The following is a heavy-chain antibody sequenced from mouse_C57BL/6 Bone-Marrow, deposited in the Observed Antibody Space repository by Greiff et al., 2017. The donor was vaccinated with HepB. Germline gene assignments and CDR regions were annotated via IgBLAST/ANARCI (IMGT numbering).Heavy chain of an antibody. Sequence: VQLQQPGAELVKPGASVKMSCKASGYTFTSYWITWVKQRPGQGLEWIGDIYPGSGSTNYNEKFKSKATLTVDTSSSTAYMQLSSLTSEDSAVYYCALAIYYDYGRDYFDYWGQGTTLTVSS. CDR3: ALAIYYDYGRDYFDY. CDR1: GYTFTSYW. CDR2: IYPGSGST. D-gene: IGHD2-4*01. J-gene: IGHJ2*01. V-gene: IGHV1-55*01.